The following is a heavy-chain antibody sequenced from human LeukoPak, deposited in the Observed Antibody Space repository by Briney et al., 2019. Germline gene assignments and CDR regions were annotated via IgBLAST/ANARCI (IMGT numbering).Heavy chain of an antibody. V-gene: IGHV4-59*01. Sequence: SETLSLTCTVSGGSISGYYWTWIRQPPGKGLEWIGYIYYTGSTNYNPSLKSRVTISVDTSKNQFSLNLSSVTAADTALYYCARFDRDGYDLDYWGQGTLVTVSS. CDR2: IYYTGST. D-gene: IGHD5-24*01. CDR1: GGSISGYY. J-gene: IGHJ4*02. CDR3: ARFDRDGYDLDY.